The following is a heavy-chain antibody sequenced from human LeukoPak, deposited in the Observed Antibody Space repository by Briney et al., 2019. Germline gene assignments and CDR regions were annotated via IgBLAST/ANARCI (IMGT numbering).Heavy chain of an antibody. Sequence: SETLSLTCTVSGGSISSSSYYWGWIRQPPGKGLEWIGEINHSGSTNYNPSLKSRVTISVDTSKNQFSLKLSSVTAADTAVYYCASGMGYSYGYSVYWGQGTLVTVSS. D-gene: IGHD5-18*01. CDR2: INHSGST. J-gene: IGHJ4*02. CDR1: GGSISSSSYY. CDR3: ASGMGYSYGYSVY. V-gene: IGHV4-39*07.